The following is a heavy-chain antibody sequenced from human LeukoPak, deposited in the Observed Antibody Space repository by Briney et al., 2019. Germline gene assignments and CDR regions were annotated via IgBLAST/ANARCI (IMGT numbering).Heavy chain of an antibody. CDR3: ASRVGSGSYYTDY. J-gene: IGHJ4*02. CDR2: IYSGGST. V-gene: IGHV3-53*01. Sequence: PGGSLRLSCAASGFTVSSNCMSWVRQAPGKGLEWVSVIYSGGSTYYADSVKGRFTISRDNSKNTLYLQMNSLRAEDTAVYYCASRVGSGSYYTDYWGQGTLVTVSS. CDR1: GFTVSSNC. D-gene: IGHD3-10*01.